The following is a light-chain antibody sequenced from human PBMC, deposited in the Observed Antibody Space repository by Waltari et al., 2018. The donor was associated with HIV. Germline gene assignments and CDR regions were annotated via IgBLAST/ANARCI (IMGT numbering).Light chain of an antibody. CDR3: QSADSSGTWV. J-gene: IGLJ3*02. Sequence: SYELTQPPSVSVSPGQTARITCPGDALPKQYAYWYHQKPGQAPVLVIYKDTERPSGIPERFSGSSSGTTVTLTISGVRAEDEADYYCQSADSSGTWVFGGGTKLTVL. V-gene: IGLV3-25*03. CDR2: KDT. CDR1: ALPKQY.